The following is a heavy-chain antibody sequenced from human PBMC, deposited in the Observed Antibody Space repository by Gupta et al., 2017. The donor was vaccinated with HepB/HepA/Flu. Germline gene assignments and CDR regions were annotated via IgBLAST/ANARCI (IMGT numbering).Heavy chain of an antibody. V-gene: IGHV4-61*08. CDR1: GGSVSSGGYY. CDR2: ISYSGSI. J-gene: IGHJ3*02. Sequence: GGSVSSGGYYWSWIRQPPGKGLEWGGYISYSGSINYSPSLKSRVTITSDTSRRQFSLRLSSVTAADTAVYHCARSDSYCTKGLCPDAFDIWGQGTMVVVSS. D-gene: IGHD2-8*01. CDR3: ARSDSYCTKGLCPDAFDI.